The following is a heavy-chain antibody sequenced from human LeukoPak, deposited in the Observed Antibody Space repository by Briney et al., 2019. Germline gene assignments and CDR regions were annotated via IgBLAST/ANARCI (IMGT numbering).Heavy chain of an antibody. V-gene: IGHV3-66*01. Sequence: GGSLRLSCAASGFTVSSNSMSWVRQAPGKGLEWVSVIYSGGTTYYADSVKGRFTISKDNSKNTLYLQMNSLRAEDTAVYYCARDYSSGCEYFQHWGQGTLVTVSS. J-gene: IGHJ1*01. D-gene: IGHD6-19*01. CDR3: ARDYSSGCEYFQH. CDR2: IYSGGTT. CDR1: GFTVSSNS.